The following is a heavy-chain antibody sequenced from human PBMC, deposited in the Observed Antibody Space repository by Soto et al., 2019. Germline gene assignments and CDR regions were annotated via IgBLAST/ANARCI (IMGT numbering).Heavy chain of an antibody. CDR3: AREREGSGFDP. Sequence: VRQATGQGLEWMGWMNPNSGNTAYAQKFQGRVTMTRNTSISTAYMELSSLRSEDTAVYYCAREREGSGFDPWGQGTLVTVSS. CDR2: MNPNSGNT. D-gene: IGHD1-26*01. V-gene: IGHV1-8*01. J-gene: IGHJ5*02.